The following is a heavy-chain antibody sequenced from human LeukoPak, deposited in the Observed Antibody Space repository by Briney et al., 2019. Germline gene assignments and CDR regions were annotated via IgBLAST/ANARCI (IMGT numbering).Heavy chain of an antibody. CDR1: GGSISSGGYY. D-gene: IGHD5-18*01. CDR2: IYYSGST. CDR3: ARVYSYGYYFDY. V-gene: IGHV4-31*03. J-gene: IGHJ4*02. Sequence: SETLSLTCTVSGGSISSGGYYWSWIRQHPGKGLEWIGYIYYSGSTYYNPSLKSRVTISVDTSKNQFSLKLSSVTAADTAVYYRARVYSYGYYFDYWGQGTLVTVSS.